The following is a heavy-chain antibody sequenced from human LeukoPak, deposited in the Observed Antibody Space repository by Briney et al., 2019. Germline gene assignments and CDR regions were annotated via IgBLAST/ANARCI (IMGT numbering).Heavy chain of an antibody. D-gene: IGHD1-1*01. V-gene: IGHV4-59*02. CDR3: ARAGNNWSFDY. CDR1: GDSVSIYY. Sequence: SETLSLTCTVSGDSVSIYYWSWIRQPPGKGLEWIGYIYYRGNTNYNPSLKSRVTMAVDTSKNQFSLKVSSVTAADAAVYYCARAGNNWSFDYWGQGTLVTVSS. CDR2: IYYRGNT. J-gene: IGHJ4*02.